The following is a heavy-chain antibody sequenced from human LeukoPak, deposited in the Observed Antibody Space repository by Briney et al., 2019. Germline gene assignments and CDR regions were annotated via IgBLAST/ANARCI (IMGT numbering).Heavy chain of an antibody. CDR1: GGSFSGYY. CDR3: ARNWGYDFWSGYYAENWFDP. J-gene: IGHJ5*02. V-gene: IGHV4-34*01. Sequence: SETLSLTCAVYGGSFSGYYWSWIRQPPGKGLEWIGEINHSGSTYYNPSLKSRVTISVDTSKNQFSLKLSSVTAADTAVYYCARNWGYDFWSGYYAENWFDPWGQGTLVTVSS. D-gene: IGHD3-3*01. CDR2: INHSGST.